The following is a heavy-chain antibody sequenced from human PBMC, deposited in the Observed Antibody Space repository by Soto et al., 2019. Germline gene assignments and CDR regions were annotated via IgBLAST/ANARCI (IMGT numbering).Heavy chain of an antibody. V-gene: IGHV1-2*04. CDR1: GYTFTGYY. D-gene: IGHD2-2*02. CDR2: INPNSGGT. J-gene: IGHJ6*02. Sequence: SVKVSCKASGYTFTGYYMHWVRQAPVQGLEWMGWINPNSGGTNYAQKFQGWVTMTRDTSISTAYMELSRLRSDDTAVYYCARARLGYCSSTSCYMDYYYYGMDVWGQGTTVTVSS. CDR3: ARARLGYCSSTSCYMDYYYYGMDV.